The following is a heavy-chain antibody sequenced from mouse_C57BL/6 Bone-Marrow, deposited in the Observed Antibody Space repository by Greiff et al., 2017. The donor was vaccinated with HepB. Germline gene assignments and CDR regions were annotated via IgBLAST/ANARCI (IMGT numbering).Heavy chain of an antibody. CDR2: INSDGGST. CDR3: SRQNGGYGGYAMDY. CDR1: EYEFPSHD. D-gene: IGHD3-1*01. V-gene: IGHV5-2*01. Sequence: DVMLVESGGGLVQPGESLKLSCESNEYEFPSHDMSWVRKTPEKRLELVAAINSDGGSTYYPDTMERRFIISRDNTKKTLYPQMSSLRPEDTALYYCSRQNGGYGGYAMDYWGQGTSVTVSS. J-gene: IGHJ4*01.